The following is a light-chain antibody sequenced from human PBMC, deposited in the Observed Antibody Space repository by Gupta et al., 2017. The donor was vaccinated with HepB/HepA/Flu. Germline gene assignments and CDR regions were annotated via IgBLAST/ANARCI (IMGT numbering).Light chain of an antibody. J-gene: IGLJ2*01. CDR2: YND. V-gene: IGLV1-44*01. CDR3: AAWDDSLKDVL. Sequence: QSVLSPPPSASGTPGQRVTISCSGSSSNIGRTNVNWYQQLPGTAPKLLIYYNDQRPSGVPDRFSASKSGTSASLVISGLQSEDEADYFCAAWDDSLKDVLFGGGTKLTVL. CDR1: SSNIGRTN.